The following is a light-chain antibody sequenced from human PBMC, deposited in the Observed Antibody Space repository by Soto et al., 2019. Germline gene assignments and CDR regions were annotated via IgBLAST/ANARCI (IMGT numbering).Light chain of an antibody. CDR1: QGIRTF. CDR3: RKYSSVPV. V-gene: IGKV1-27*01. J-gene: IGKJ3*01. Sequence: DIQMTQSPPSLSASVGDRVTITCRASQGIRTFVAWYQQKPGKAPKLLIYAASTLQSGVPSRFSGSGSGTDFPLTINRLQPEDVATYSCRKYSSVPVFGPGTKGEIK. CDR2: AAS.